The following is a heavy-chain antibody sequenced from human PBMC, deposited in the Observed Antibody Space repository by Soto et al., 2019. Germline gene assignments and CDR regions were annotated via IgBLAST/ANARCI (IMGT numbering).Heavy chain of an antibody. CDR3: ARAHSMMILDRFDP. V-gene: IGHV3-33*01. CDR2: IWFDGSKK. J-gene: IGHJ5*02. D-gene: IGHD3-16*01. CDR1: GFKFRNYA. Sequence: ESGGGVVQPGKSLRLSCAASGFKFRNYAIHWVRQAPGKGLEWLAVIWFDGSKKYYADSVKGRFTISRDNSKNTVYLDMNSLTVDDSGVFYCARAHSMMILDRFDPWGHGTLVTVSS.